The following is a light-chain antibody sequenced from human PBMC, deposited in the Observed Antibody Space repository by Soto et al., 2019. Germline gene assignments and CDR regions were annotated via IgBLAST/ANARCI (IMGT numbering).Light chain of an antibody. Sequence: SYELTQPPSVSVAPGKTASITCGGNNIGSKSVHWYQQKPGQAPVLVIYYDSDRPSGIPERFSGSNSGNTATLTISRVEAGDEADYYCQVWGSSSDQYVFGTGTKLTVL. V-gene: IGLV3-21*01. CDR3: QVWGSSSDQYV. CDR1: NIGSKS. CDR2: YDS. J-gene: IGLJ1*01.